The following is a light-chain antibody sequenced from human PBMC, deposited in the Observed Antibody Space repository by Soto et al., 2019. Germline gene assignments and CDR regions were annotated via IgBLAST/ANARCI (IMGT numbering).Light chain of an antibody. Sequence: IVMTQSPATLSLSPGERATLSCRASQSVNDNLAWYQQKLGQAPRLLIYDASTRATDIPARFSGSGSGTDFTLTISSLQSEDFAVYYCHQYKRWPSFGGGTKVEIK. J-gene: IGKJ4*01. V-gene: IGKV3-15*01. CDR2: DAS. CDR1: QSVNDN. CDR3: HQYKRWPS.